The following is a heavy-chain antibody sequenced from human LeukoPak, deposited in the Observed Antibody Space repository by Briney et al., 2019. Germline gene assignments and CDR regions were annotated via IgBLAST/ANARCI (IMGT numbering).Heavy chain of an antibody. CDR2: MFYSGST. D-gene: IGHD6-13*01. CDR1: GGSISSSSDY. Sequence: PSETLSLTCTVSGGSISSSSDYCSWIRQPPGKGLEWIASMFYSGSTYYNPSVKSRVTISIDTSKNQFSLKLSSVTAADTAVYYCARQRRHSNSWRAEYFHHWGQGTLVTVS. V-gene: IGHV4-39*01. J-gene: IGHJ1*01. CDR3: ARQRRHSNSWRAEYFHH.